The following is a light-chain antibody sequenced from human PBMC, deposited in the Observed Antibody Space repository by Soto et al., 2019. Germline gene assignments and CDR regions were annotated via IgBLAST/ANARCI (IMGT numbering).Light chain of an antibody. CDR1: KNDIGVYDF. Sequence: QSVLTQPPSASGSPGQSVTISCTGTKNDIGVYDFVSWYQHHPGKAPRLIIYEVVQRPSGVPDRFSGSKSGNTASLTVSGLQAADEADYFCKSYAGSNTYVFGSGTKGTLL. CDR3: KSYAGSNTYV. J-gene: IGLJ1*01. CDR2: EVV. V-gene: IGLV2-8*01.